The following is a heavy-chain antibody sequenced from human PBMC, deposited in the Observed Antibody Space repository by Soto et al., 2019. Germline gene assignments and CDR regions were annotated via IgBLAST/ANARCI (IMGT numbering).Heavy chain of an antibody. CDR3: ARLPWGIAARPRWFDP. CDR1: GYSFTSYW. CDR2: IYTGDSDT. J-gene: IGHJ5*02. V-gene: IGHV5-51*01. Sequence: GESLKISCKGSGYSFTSYWIGWVRQMPGKGLEWMGIIYTGDSDTRYSPSFQGQVTISADKSISTAYLQWSSLKASDNAMYYCARLPWGIAARPRWFDPWGQGTLVTVSS. D-gene: IGHD6-6*01.